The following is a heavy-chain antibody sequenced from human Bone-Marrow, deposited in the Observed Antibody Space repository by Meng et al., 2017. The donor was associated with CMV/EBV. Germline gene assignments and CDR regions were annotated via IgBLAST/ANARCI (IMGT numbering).Heavy chain of an antibody. D-gene: IGHD4-23*01. V-gene: IGHV1-69*13. CDR3: ARPNSADYGGNSD. CDR1: GGTFSSYA. Sequence: VKVSCKASGGTFSSYAISWVRQAPGQGLEWMGGIIPIFGTANYAQKFQGRVTITTDESTSTAYMELSSLRSEDTAVYYCARPNSADYGGNSDWGQGTLATVSS. J-gene: IGHJ1*01. CDR2: IIPIFGTA.